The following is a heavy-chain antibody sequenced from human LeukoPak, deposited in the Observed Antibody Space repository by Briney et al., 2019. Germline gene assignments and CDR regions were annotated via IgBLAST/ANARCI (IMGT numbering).Heavy chain of an antibody. CDR2: INQSGST. CDR1: GGSFSGYY. V-gene: IGHV4-34*01. J-gene: IGHJ6*03. CDR3: ARGAGSSWAYYYYYYMDV. Sequence: SETLSLTCAVYGGSFSGYYWSWIRQPPGKGLEWIGEINQSGSTNYNPSLKSRVTISVDTSKNQFSLKLSSVTAADTAVYYCARGAGSSWAYYYYYYMDVWGKGTTVTVSS. D-gene: IGHD6-13*01.